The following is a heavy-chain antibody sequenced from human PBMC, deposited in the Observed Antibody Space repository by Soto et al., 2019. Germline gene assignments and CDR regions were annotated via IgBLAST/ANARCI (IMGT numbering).Heavy chain of an antibody. Sequence: QVQLVQSGAEVKKPGSSVKVSCKASGGTFSSYAISWVRQAPGQGLEWMGGIIPIFGTASYAQKFQGRVTITADESTSTAYMELSSLRSEDTAVYYCARDIGVVGGYCSSTSCSSGQTWGQGTLVTVSS. D-gene: IGHD2-2*01. CDR2: IIPIFGTA. CDR3: ARDIGVVGGYCSSTSCSSGQT. CDR1: GGTFSSYA. J-gene: IGHJ5*02. V-gene: IGHV1-69*01.